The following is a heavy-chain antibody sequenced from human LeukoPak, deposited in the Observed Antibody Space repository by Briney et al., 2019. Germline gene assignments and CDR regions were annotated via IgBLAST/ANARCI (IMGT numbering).Heavy chain of an antibody. V-gene: IGHV4-34*01. Sequence: PSETLSLTCAVYGGSFSGNYWTWIRQAPGKGLKYIGKINPSGRISYKSSLKSRLTISIDASKNQFSLHLRSLTAADTAVYYCARGRHEVSMIMVVMTAVSYYLDVWGKGTTVTVSS. CDR2: INPSGRI. CDR1: GGSFSGNY. CDR3: ARGRHEVSMIMVVMTAVSYYLDV. D-gene: IGHD3-22*01. J-gene: IGHJ6*03.